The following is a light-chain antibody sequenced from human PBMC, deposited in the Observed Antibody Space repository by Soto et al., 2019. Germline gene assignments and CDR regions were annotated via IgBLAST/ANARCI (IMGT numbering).Light chain of an antibody. CDR1: SSDIGAYNS. Sequence: QSVLTQPASVSGSPGQSITISCTGTSSDIGAYNSVSWYQQYPGRAPKLMIYEVSNRPSGVSARFSASKSGNTASLTISGLQAEDEADYYCNSRGGSWPYYVFGTGTKVTAL. V-gene: IGLV2-14*01. CDR2: EVS. J-gene: IGLJ1*01. CDR3: NSRGGSWPYYV.